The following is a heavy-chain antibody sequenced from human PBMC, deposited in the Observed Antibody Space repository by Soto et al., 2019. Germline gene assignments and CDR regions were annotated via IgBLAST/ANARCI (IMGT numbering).Heavy chain of an antibody. Sequence: QVQLVESGGGVVQPGRSLRLSCAASGFTFSSYGMHWVRQAPGKGLEWVAVIWYDGNNKYYADSMKGRFTISRDNSKNTLYLQMNSLRAEDTDVDYCASSSSTSPYYFDYWGQGTLVTVSS. CDR2: IWYDGNNK. CDR1: GFTFSSYG. J-gene: IGHJ4*02. CDR3: ASSSSTSPYYFDY. V-gene: IGHV3-33*01. D-gene: IGHD2-2*01.